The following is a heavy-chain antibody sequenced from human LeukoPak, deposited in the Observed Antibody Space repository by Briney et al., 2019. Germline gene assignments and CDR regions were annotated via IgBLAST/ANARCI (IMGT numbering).Heavy chain of an antibody. CDR1: GFTFSSYA. CDR3: AKGDRRAWANFDY. D-gene: IGHD7-27*01. V-gene: IGHV3-23*01. CDR2: ISGSGVST. Sequence: GGSLRLSCAASGFTFSSYAMSWVRQAPGKGLEWVSVISGSGVSTYYADSVKGRFTISRDNSKNTLYLQMSSLRAEDTAVYYCAKGDRRAWANFDYWGQGNLATVSS. J-gene: IGHJ4*02.